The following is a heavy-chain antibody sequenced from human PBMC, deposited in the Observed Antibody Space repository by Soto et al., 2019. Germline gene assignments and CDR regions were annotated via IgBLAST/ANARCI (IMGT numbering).Heavy chain of an antibody. D-gene: IGHD6-19*01. CDR1: GGSISSYY. Sequence: LSLTCTASGGSISSYYWSWIRQPPGKGLEWIGYIYYSGSTNYNPSLKSRVTISVDTSKNQFSLKLSSVTAADTAVYYCARERYSSGWYKGWFDPWGQGTLVTVSS. CDR3: ARERYSSGWYKGWFDP. J-gene: IGHJ5*02. CDR2: IYYSGST. V-gene: IGHV4-59*01.